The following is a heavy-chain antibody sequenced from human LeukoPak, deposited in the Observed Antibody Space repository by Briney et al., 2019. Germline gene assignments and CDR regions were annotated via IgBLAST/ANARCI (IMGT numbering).Heavy chain of an antibody. CDR2: INIGGTNS. CDR3: ATDGAGFDT. J-gene: IGHJ5*02. Sequence: GGSLRLSCAASGLTFSDYYMSWIRQAPGKGLEWLSYINIGGTNSHYADSVKGRFTISRDNAKKSLYLEMTNLRAEDTAVYYCATDGAGFDTWGQGVLVTVSS. CDR1: GLTFSDYY. V-gene: IGHV3-11*01.